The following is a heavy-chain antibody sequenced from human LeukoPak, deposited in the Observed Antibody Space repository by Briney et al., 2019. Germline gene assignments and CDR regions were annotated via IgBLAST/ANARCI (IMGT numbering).Heavy chain of an antibody. Sequence: ASVKVSCKASGYTFTGYYMHWVRQARGQGLEWMGWINPNSGGTNYAQKFQGRVTMTRDTSISTAYMELSRLRSDDTPVYYCAPLLGYCSSTSCYRSWFDPWGQGTMVTVSS. J-gene: IGHJ5*02. V-gene: IGHV1-2*02. CDR2: INPNSGGT. D-gene: IGHD2-2*02. CDR3: APLLGYCSSTSCYRSWFDP. CDR1: GYTFTGYY.